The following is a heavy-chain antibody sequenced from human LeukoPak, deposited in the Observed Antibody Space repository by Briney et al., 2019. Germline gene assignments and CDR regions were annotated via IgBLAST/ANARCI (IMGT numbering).Heavy chain of an antibody. CDR3: ARSYDFWSGLTIDY. J-gene: IGHJ4*02. D-gene: IGHD3-3*01. CDR1: GGSFSGYY. V-gene: IGHV4-34*01. CDR2: INHSGST. Sequence: SETLSLTYAVYGGSFSGYYWSWIRQPPGKGLEWIGEINHSGSTNYNPSLKSRVTISVDTSKNQFSLKLSSVTAADTAVYYCARSYDFWSGLTIDYWGQGTLVTVSS.